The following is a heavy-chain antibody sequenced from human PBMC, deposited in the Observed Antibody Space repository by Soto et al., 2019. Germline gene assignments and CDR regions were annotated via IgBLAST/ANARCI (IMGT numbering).Heavy chain of an antibody. V-gene: IGHV1-69*06. D-gene: IGHD2-2*01. J-gene: IGHJ4*02. CDR3: ARGSGYQLLYLVF. Sequence: QVHLVQSGAEVKKPGSSVKVSCTVSGGTLTNYGISWVRQAPGQGLEWMGGIIPMLGTTKYAQKFQDRVTLTADRFTSTAYMEVTSLRSEDTAIYFCARGSGYQLLYLVFWGQGTLVTVSS. CDR2: IIPMLGTT. CDR1: GGTLTNYG.